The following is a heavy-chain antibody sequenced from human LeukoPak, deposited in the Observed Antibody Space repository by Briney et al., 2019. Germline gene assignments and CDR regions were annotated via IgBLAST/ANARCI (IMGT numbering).Heavy chain of an antibody. CDR3: AMDRAHYDSSDY. Sequence: LTGGSLRLSCAASGFTFSSYAMSWVRQAPGKGLEWVSAISGSGGSTYYADSVKGRFTISRDNSKNTLYLQMNSLRAEDTAVYYCAMDRAHYDSSDYWGQGTLVTVSS. J-gene: IGHJ4*02. CDR1: GFTFSSYA. V-gene: IGHV3-23*01. D-gene: IGHD3-22*01. CDR2: ISGSGGST.